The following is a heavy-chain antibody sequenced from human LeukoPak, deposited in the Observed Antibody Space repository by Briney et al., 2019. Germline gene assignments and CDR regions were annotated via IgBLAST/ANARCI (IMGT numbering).Heavy chain of an antibody. Sequence: GGSLRLSCAASGFTFSSYEMNWVRQAPGKGLEWVSYISSSGSTIYYADSVNGRFTISRDNSKNTLHLQMNSLRAEDTAVYYCAKDARRSSGWYFFDHWGQGTLVTVSS. CDR2: ISSSGSTI. J-gene: IGHJ4*02. CDR1: GFTFSSYE. CDR3: AKDARRSSGWYFFDH. D-gene: IGHD6-19*01. V-gene: IGHV3-48*03.